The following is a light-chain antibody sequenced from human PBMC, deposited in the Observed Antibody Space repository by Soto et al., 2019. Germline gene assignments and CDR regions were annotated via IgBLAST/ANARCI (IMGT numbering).Light chain of an antibody. CDR3: LRYNAFSQT. CDR1: QRMNDW. Sequence: DIQMTQSPSTLSASVGDRVTITCRASQRMNDWLAWYQQKTGKTPKVLIYDASSLQSGVPSRFSGSGYGTVFTLTIDSLQSDDVAIYYCLRYNAFSQTFGQGTKVDIK. V-gene: IGKV1-5*01. J-gene: IGKJ1*01. CDR2: DAS.